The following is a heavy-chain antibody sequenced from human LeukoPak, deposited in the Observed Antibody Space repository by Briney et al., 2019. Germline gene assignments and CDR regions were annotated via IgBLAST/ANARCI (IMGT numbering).Heavy chain of an antibody. D-gene: IGHD6-6*01. Sequence: SETLSLTCAVYGGSFSGYYWSWIRQPPGKGLEWIGEINHSGSTNYNPSLKSRVTISVDTFKNQFSLKLSSVTAADTAVYYCARGYSSSYYYYGMDVWGQGTTVTVSS. J-gene: IGHJ6*02. CDR3: ARGYSSSYYYYGMDV. CDR1: GGSFSGYY. CDR2: INHSGST. V-gene: IGHV4-34*01.